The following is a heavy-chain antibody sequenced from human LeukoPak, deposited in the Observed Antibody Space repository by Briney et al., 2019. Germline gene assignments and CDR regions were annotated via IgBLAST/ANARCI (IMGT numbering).Heavy chain of an antibody. CDR2: INHSGST. CDR3: ARGQWEIRFDP. Sequence: PSETLSLTCAVYGGSFSGYYWSWIRQPPGRGLEWIGKINHSGSTNYNPSLKSRVTISVDTSKNQFSLKLNSVTAADTAVYYCARGQWEIRFDPWGQGTLVTVSS. J-gene: IGHJ5*02. V-gene: IGHV4-34*01. CDR1: GGSFSGYY. D-gene: IGHD1-26*01.